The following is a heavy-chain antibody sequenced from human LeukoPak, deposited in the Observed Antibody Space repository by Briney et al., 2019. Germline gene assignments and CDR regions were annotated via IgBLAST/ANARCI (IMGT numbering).Heavy chain of an antibody. Sequence: PSETLSLTCTVSGGSISSYYWSWIRQPPGKGLEWIGYMYYSGSTNYNPSLKSRVTISVDMSKNQFSLKLSSVTAADTAVYYCAREVDYGDYGWFDPWGQGTLVTVSS. CDR2: MYYSGST. V-gene: IGHV4-59*01. J-gene: IGHJ5*02. CDR3: AREVDYGDYGWFDP. D-gene: IGHD4-17*01. CDR1: GGSISSYY.